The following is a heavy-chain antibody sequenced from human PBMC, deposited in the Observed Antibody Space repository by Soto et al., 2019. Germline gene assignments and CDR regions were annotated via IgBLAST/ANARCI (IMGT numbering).Heavy chain of an antibody. CDR3: ARDRGVAPPVAGNTHYYYYMDV. Sequence: QDQLVQSGVEVKKPGASVKVSCKASGYSFTNYGITWVRQAPGQGFEWMGWISAYNGNTNYAQKFPGRVTFTTDASTSTAYLELRSLRSDDTAVYYCARDRGVAPPVAGNTHYYYYMDVWGKGTTVTVSS. D-gene: IGHD1-1*01. CDR2: ISAYNGNT. J-gene: IGHJ6*03. CDR1: GYSFTNYG. V-gene: IGHV1-18*01.